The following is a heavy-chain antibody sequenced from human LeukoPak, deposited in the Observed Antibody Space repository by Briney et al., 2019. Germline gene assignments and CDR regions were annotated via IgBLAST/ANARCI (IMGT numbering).Heavy chain of an antibody. CDR1: GGSISSYY. J-gene: IGHJ4*02. Sequence: SETLSLTCTVSGGSISSYYWSWIRQPPGKGLEWIGYIYYSGSTNYNPSLKSRVTISVDTSKNQFSLKLSSVTAADTAVYYCANSLYCTSASCLYYFDYWGQGTLVTVSS. D-gene: IGHD2-2*01. V-gene: IGHV4-59*01. CDR3: ANSLYCTSASCLYYFDY. CDR2: IYYSGST.